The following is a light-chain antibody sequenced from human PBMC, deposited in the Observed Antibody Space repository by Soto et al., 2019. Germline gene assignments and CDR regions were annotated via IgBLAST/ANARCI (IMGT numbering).Light chain of an antibody. V-gene: IGLV3-25*03. Sequence: SSELTQPPSVSVSPGQTARITCSGDALPKQYAYWYQQKPGQAPVLVIYKDSERPSGIPERFSGSSSGTTVTLTISGVQAEDEADYYCQSADSSGTSYVFGTGTKLTV. J-gene: IGLJ1*01. CDR3: QSADSSGTSYV. CDR1: ALPKQY. CDR2: KDS.